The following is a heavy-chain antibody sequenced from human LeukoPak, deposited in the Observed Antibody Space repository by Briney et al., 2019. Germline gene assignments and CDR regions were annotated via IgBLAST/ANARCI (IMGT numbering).Heavy chain of an antibody. CDR2: INPSGGST. J-gene: IGHJ3*02. CDR1: GYTFTSHY. Sequence: ASVKVSCKASGYTFTSHYMHWVRQAPGQGLEWMGIINPSGGSTSYAQKFQGRVTMTRDTSTSTVYMELSSLRSEDTAVYYCARAQGYSYGSNPNDAFDIWGQGTMVTVSS. CDR3: ARAQGYSYGSNPNDAFDI. D-gene: IGHD5-18*01. V-gene: IGHV1-46*01.